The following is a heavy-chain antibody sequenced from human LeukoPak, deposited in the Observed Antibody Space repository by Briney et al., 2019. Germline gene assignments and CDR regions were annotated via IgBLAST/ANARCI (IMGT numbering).Heavy chain of an antibody. V-gene: IGHV4-4*09. D-gene: IGHD6-19*01. Sequence: SETLSLTCNVSGASMSSNYWSWIRQPPGKGLGWIGYIYHSGNTNYSPSLESRVSMSVDESKNQFSLRVHFVSAADTAVYYCASTRRAAVAGRFDSWGQGTLVTVSS. CDR2: IYHSGNT. CDR1: GASMSSNY. CDR3: ASTRRAAVAGRFDS. J-gene: IGHJ4*02.